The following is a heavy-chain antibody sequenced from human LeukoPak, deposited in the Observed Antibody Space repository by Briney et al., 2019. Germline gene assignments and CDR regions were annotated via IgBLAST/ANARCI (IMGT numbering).Heavy chain of an antibody. J-gene: IGHJ3*02. CDR3: ARVTGTYAFDI. CDR1: GGSISSYY. V-gene: IGHV4-59*01. Sequence: SETLSLTCTVSGGSISSYYWSWIRQPLGKGLEWIGYIYYSGSTNYNPSLKSRVTISVDTSKNQFSLKLSSVTAADTAVYYCARVTGTYAFDIWGQGTMVTVSS. CDR2: IYYSGST. D-gene: IGHD4-11*01.